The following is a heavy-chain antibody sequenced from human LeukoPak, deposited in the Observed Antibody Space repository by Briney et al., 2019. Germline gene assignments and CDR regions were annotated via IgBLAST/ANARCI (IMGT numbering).Heavy chain of an antibody. CDR3: ARDLNCSGGSCYSGSHWFDP. V-gene: IGHV4-31*03. D-gene: IGHD2-15*01. CDR1: GDSTSSGGYY. CDR2: IYYSGST. Sequence: SQTLSLTCTVSGDSTSSGGYYWSWIRQHPGKGLEWIGYIYYSGSTYYNPSLKSRVTISVDTSKNQFSLKLSSVTAADTAVYYCARDLNCSGGSCYSGSHWFDPWGQGTLVTVSS. J-gene: IGHJ5*02.